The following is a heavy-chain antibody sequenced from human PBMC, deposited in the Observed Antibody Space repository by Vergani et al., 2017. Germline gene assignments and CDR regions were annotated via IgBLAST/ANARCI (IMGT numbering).Heavy chain of an antibody. Sequence: QVQLQESGPGLVKPSQTLSLTCTVSGGSISSGSYYWSWIRQPAGKGLEWIGRIYTSGSTNYNPSLKSRVSISLDTSKNQLSLRLTSVTAADTAVFYCVRGRYSGSSSPYYDLWGHGTLVRVSS. V-gene: IGHV4-61*02. CDR3: VRGRYSGSSSPYYDL. J-gene: IGHJ4*01. CDR1: GGSISSGSYY. D-gene: IGHD1-26*01. CDR2: IYTSGST.